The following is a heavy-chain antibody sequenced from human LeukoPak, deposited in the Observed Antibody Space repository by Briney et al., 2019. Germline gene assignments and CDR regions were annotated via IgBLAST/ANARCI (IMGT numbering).Heavy chain of an antibody. CDR1: GGSFSGYY. Sequence: SETLSLTCAVYGGSFSGYYWSWIRQPPGKGLEWIGEINHSGSTNYNPSLKSRVTISVDTSKNQFSLKLSSVTAADTAAYYCARGVWFGEPGWFDPWGQGTLVTVSS. V-gene: IGHV4-34*01. D-gene: IGHD3-10*01. J-gene: IGHJ5*02. CDR3: ARGVWFGEPGWFDP. CDR2: INHSGST.